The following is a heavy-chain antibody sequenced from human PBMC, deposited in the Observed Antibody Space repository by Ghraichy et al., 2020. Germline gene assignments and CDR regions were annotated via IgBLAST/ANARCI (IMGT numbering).Heavy chain of an antibody. Sequence: SGPTLVKPTQTLTLTCTFSGFSLSTSGVGVGWIRQPPGKALEWLALIYWNDDKRYSPSLKSRLTITKDTSKNQVVLTMTNMDPVDTATYYCAHTEDIVVVPATPFDYWGQGTLVTVSS. CDR1: GFSLSTSGVG. V-gene: IGHV2-5*01. J-gene: IGHJ4*02. CDR3: AHTEDIVVVPATPFDY. D-gene: IGHD2-2*01. CDR2: IYWNDDK.